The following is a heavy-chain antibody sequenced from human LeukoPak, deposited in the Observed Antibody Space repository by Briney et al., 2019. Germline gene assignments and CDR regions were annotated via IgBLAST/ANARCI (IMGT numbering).Heavy chain of an antibody. D-gene: IGHD2-15*01. CDR1: GFTFSSYA. CDR2: ISGSGGST. J-gene: IGHJ5*02. Sequence: PGGSLRLSCAASGFTFSSYAMSWVRQAPGKGLEWVSGISGSGGSTYYADSVKGRFTISRDNSKNTLFLQMNSLRAEDTAVYYCAKDVRSGGSSWGQGTLVTVTS. CDR3: AKDVRSGGSS. V-gene: IGHV3-23*01.